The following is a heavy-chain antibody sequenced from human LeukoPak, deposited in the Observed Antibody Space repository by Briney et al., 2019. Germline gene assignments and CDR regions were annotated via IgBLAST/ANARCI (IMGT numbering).Heavy chain of an antibody. CDR3: ARVVGIAVAGTDNWFDP. J-gene: IGHJ5*02. CDR1: GGTFSSYA. V-gene: IGHV1-69*04. CDR2: IIPILGIA. D-gene: IGHD6-19*01. Sequence: SVKVSCKASGGTFSSYAISWVRQAPGQGLEWMGRIIPILGIANYAQKFQGRVTITADKSTSTAYMELSSLRSEDTAVYYCARVVGIAVAGTDNWFDPWGQGTLVTVSS.